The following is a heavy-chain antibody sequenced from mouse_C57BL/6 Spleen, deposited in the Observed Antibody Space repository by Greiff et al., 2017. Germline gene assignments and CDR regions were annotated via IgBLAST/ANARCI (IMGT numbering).Heavy chain of an antibody. V-gene: IGHV2-5*01. CDR2: IWRGGST. D-gene: IGHD2-4*01. CDR1: GFSLTSYG. CDR3: ARDYDDAMDY. J-gene: IGHJ4*01. Sequence: QVQLQQSGPGLVQPSQSLSITCTASGFSLTSYGVHWVRQSPGKGLEWLGVIWRGGSTDYNADFMYRLTITKDNSKSTVFFKMNSLQADDTAIYYCARDYDDAMDYWGQGTSVTVSS.